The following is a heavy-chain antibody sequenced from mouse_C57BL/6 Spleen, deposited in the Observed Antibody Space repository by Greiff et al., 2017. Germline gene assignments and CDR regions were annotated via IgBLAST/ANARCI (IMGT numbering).Heavy chain of an antibody. J-gene: IGHJ3*01. CDR1: GFTFSSYG. CDR3: ARHQGYDGYPFAY. Sequence: EVMLVESGGDLVKPGGSLKLSCAASGFTFSSYGMSWVRQTPDKRLEWVATISSGGSYTSYPASVKGRFTIARDNAKNTLYLQMISLKSEDTAMYYCARHQGYDGYPFAYWGQGTLVTVSA. CDR2: ISSGGSYT. V-gene: IGHV5-6*01. D-gene: IGHD2-3*01.